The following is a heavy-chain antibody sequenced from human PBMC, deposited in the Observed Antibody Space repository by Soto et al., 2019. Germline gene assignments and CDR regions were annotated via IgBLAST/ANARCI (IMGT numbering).Heavy chain of an antibody. D-gene: IGHD6-19*01. J-gene: IGHJ3*02. V-gene: IGHV1-18*01. Sequence: ASVKVSCKASGYTFTSYGISWVRQAPGQGLEWTGWISAYNGNTNYAQKLQGRVTMTTDTSTSTAYMELRSLRSDDTAVYYCARGSSSGWFSHAFDIWGQGTIVTVSS. CDR1: GYTFTSYG. CDR2: ISAYNGNT. CDR3: ARGSSSGWFSHAFDI.